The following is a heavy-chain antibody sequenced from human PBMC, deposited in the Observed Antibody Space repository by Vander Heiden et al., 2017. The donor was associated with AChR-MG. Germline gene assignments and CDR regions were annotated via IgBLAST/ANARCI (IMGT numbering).Heavy chain of an antibody. CDR3: ARDSRATVTPYYYMDV. V-gene: IGHV3-33*01. CDR2: IWYDGSNK. D-gene: IGHD4-17*01. Sequence: QVQLVESGGGVVQPGRSLSLSCAASGFTFSSYGMHGVRQAPGKGLGWVAVIWYDGSNKYYADSVKGRFTISRDNSKNTLYLQMNSLRAEDTAVYYCARDSRATVTPYYYMDVWGKGTTVTVSS. CDR1: GFTFSSYG. J-gene: IGHJ6*03.